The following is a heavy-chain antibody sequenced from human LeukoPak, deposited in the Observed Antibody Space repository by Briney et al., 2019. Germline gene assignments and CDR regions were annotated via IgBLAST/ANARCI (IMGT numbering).Heavy chain of an antibody. CDR3: ARGLMGATTGPYYFDY. CDR1: GGSFSGYY. CDR2: INHSGST. D-gene: IGHD1-26*01. V-gene: IGHV4-34*01. J-gene: IGHJ4*02. Sequence: SETLSLTCAVYGGSFSGYYWSWIRQPPGKGLEWIGEINHSGSTNYNPSLKSRVTISVDTSRNQFSLKLSSVTAADTAVYYCARGLMGATTGPYYFDYWGQGTLVTVSS.